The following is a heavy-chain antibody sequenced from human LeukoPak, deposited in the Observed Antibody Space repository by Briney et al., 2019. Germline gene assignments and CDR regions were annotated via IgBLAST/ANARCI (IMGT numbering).Heavy chain of an antibody. J-gene: IGHJ4*02. V-gene: IGHV4-39*01. Sequence: SETLSLTCTVSGGSISSSSYYWGWIRQPPGKGLEWIGSIYYSGSTYYNPSLKSRVTISVDTSKNQFSLKLSSVTAADTAVYYCARLGRLTMVRGVIRSSYYFDYWGQGTLVTVSS. CDR2: IYYSGST. D-gene: IGHD3-10*01. CDR1: GGSISSSSYY. CDR3: ARLGRLTMVRGVIRSSYYFDY.